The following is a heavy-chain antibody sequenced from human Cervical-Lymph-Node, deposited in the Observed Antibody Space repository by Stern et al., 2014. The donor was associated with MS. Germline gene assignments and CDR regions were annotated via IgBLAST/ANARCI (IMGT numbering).Heavy chain of an antibody. CDR1: GGSISSYY. V-gene: IGHV4-4*07. Sequence: QLQLQESGPGLVKPSETLSLTCTVSGGSISSYYWSWLRQPAGKGPEWIGRIYTSGSTNYNPSLNSRITMSVDTSKTQFPLKLSSVTAADTAVYYCARAPKNDAFDIWGQGTMVTVSS. CDR2: IYTSGST. J-gene: IGHJ3*02. CDR3: ARAPKNDAFDI.